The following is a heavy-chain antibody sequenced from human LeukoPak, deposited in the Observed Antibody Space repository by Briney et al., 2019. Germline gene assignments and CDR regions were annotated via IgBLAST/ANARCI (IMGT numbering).Heavy chain of an antibody. D-gene: IGHD5-12*01. J-gene: IGHJ4*02. CDR3: AKVHLIVATIDLDY. CDR2: ISGSGGST. V-gene: IGHV3-23*01. Sequence: GGSLRLSCAASGFTFSSYAMSWVRQAPGKGLEWVSAISGSGGSTYYADSVKGRFNVSRDNSKNTLYLQMNSLRAEDTAVYYCAKVHLIVATIDLDYWGQGTLVTVSS. CDR1: GFTFSSYA.